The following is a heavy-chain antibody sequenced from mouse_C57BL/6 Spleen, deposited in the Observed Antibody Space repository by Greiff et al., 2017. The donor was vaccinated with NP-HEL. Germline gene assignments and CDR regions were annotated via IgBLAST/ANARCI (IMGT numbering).Heavy chain of an antibody. J-gene: IGHJ4*01. Sequence: EVQGVESGGGLVKPGGSLKLSCAASGFTFSSYAMSWVRQTPEKRLEWVATISDGGSYTYYPDNVKGRFTISRDNAKNNLYLQMSHLKSEDTAMYYCARDDYDEGGAMDYWGQGTSVTVSS. CDR3: ARDDYDEGGAMDY. CDR2: ISDGGSYT. V-gene: IGHV5-4*01. CDR1: GFTFSSYA. D-gene: IGHD2-4*01.